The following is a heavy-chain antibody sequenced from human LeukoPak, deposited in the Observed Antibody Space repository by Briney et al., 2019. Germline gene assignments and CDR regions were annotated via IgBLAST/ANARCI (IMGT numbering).Heavy chain of an antibody. CDR3: ARARFPAFDI. V-gene: IGHV3-74*01. J-gene: IGHJ3*02. CDR1: GFTFSSYW. Sequence: PGGSLRLSCAASGFTFSSYWMHWVRQAPGKGLVWVSRINGDGSTTTYADSVKGRFTISRDNAKNTLYLQMNSLRVEDTAVYYCARARFPAFDIWGQGTMVTVSS. D-gene: IGHD3-10*01. CDR2: INGDGSTT.